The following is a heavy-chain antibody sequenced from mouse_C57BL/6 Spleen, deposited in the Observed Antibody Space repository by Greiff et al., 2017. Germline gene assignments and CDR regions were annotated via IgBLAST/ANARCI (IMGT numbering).Heavy chain of an antibody. CDR2: ISDGGSYT. V-gene: IGHV5-4*01. CDR1: GFTFSSYA. Sequence: EVMLVESGGGLVKPGGSLKLSCAASGFTFSSYAMSWVRQTPEKRLEWVATISDGGSYTYYPDNVKGRFTISRDNAKNNLYLQMSHLKSEDTAMYYCARDEGLRRVWFAYWGQGTLVTVSA. J-gene: IGHJ3*01. D-gene: IGHD2-2*01. CDR3: ARDEGLRRVWFAY.